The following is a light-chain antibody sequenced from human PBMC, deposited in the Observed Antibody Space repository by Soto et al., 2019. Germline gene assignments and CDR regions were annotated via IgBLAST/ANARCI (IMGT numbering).Light chain of an antibody. Sequence: DIVLTQSPATLSLSPGESATLSCRASQSVSRHLAWYQQKPGQAPRLLIYAASNRATGIPARFSGSGSGTDFTLTISSLEPEDFAVYYCQQRNNWPPFTFGGGTKVEIK. V-gene: IGKV3-11*01. J-gene: IGKJ4*01. CDR2: AAS. CDR3: QQRNNWPPFT. CDR1: QSVSRH.